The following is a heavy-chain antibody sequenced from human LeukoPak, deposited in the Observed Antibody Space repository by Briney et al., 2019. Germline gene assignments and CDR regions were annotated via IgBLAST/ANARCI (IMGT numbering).Heavy chain of an antibody. Sequence: GESLRLSCAASGFTFSSYDMHWVRQATGKGREWVSSIGSGGDTYYPGSVKGRFTISRENAKNSLYLQMNSLRAGDTAVYYCTRGLTGGLDSWGQGTLVTVSS. CDR1: GFTFSSYD. V-gene: IGHV3-13*04. CDR2: IGSGGDT. CDR3: TRGLTGGLDS. J-gene: IGHJ5*01. D-gene: IGHD1-26*01.